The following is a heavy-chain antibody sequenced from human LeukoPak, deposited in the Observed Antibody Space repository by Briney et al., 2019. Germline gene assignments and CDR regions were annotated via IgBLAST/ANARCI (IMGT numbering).Heavy chain of an antibody. V-gene: IGHV3-48*04. CDR3: ARGLSSGWQGH. D-gene: IGHD6-19*01. CDR1: GFTFSSYS. J-gene: IGHJ4*02. Sequence: GGSLRLSCAASGFTFSSYSMNWVRQAPGKGLEWVSYISSSSSTIYYADSVKGRFTISRDTAKNSLYLQMNSLRAEDTAVYYCARGLSSGWQGHWGQGTLVTVSS. CDR2: ISSSSSTI.